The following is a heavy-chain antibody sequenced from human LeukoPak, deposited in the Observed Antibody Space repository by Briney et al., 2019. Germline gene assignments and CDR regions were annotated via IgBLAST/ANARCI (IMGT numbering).Heavy chain of an antibody. J-gene: IGHJ5*02. CDR3: ARERGLRGWFDP. D-gene: IGHD5-12*01. CDR1: GGSISSSSYY. CDR2: IYYSGST. V-gene: IGHV4-39*07. Sequence: PSETLSLTCTVSGGSISSSSYYWGWIRQPPGKGLEWIGSIYYSGSTYYNPSLKSRVTISVDTSKNQSSLKLSSVTAADTAVYYCARERGLRGWFDPWGQGTLVTVSS.